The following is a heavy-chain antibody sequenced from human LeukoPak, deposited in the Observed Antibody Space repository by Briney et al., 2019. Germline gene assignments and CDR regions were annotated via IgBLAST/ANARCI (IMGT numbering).Heavy chain of an antibody. Sequence: GSLRLSCAASGFTVSSNYMSWVRQAPGKGLEWVSVIYSGGSTYYADSVKGRSTISRDNSKNTLYLQMNSLRAEDAAVYYCARYYYDSSGYYHSYDYWGQGTLVTVSS. V-gene: IGHV3-53*01. CDR2: IYSGGST. D-gene: IGHD3-22*01. J-gene: IGHJ4*02. CDR3: ARYYYDSSGYYHSYDY. CDR1: GFTVSSNY.